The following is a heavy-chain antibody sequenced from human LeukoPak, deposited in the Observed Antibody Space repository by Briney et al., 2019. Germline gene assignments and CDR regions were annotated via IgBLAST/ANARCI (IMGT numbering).Heavy chain of an antibody. CDR1: GGSISSYY. CDR2: ISYSGST. J-gene: IGHJ6*02. CDR3: ASGPDYYYYGMDV. Sequence: SETLSLTCTVSGGSISSYYWSWIRQPPGKGLEWIGYISYSGSTNCKPSLKSRVTISVDTSKNQLSLKLSSVTAADTAVYYCASGPDYYYYGMDVWGQGTTVTVSS. V-gene: IGHV4-59*12.